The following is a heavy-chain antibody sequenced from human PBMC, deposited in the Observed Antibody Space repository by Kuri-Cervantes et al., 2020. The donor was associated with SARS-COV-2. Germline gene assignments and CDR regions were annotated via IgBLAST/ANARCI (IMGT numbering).Heavy chain of an antibody. D-gene: IGHD2-2*01. CDR3: AREHCSSTSCYLNYMDV. Sequence: GESLKISCAASGFTFSSYWMHWVRQAPGKGLVWVSRINSDGSSTSYADSVKGRFTISRDNAKNTLYLQMNSLRAEDTAVYYCAREHCSSTSCYLNYMDVWGKGTTVTVSS. CDR1: GFTFSSYW. CDR2: INSDGSST. J-gene: IGHJ6*03. V-gene: IGHV3-74*01.